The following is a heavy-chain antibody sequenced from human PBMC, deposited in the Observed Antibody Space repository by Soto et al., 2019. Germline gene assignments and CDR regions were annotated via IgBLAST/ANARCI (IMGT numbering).Heavy chain of an antibody. J-gene: IGHJ4*02. CDR2: IYYSGST. CDR1: GGSISSSSYY. D-gene: IGHD1-7*01. CDR3: ARLIGTSDY. V-gene: IGHV4-39*01. Sequence: SETLSLTCTVSGGSISSSSYYWGWIRQPPGKGLEWIGSIYYSGSTYYNPSLKSRVTISVDTSKNQFSLKLSSVTAADTAVYYCARLIGTSDYWGQGTLVTVSS.